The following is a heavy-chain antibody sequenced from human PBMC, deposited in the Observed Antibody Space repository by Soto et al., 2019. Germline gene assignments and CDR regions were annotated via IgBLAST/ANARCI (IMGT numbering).Heavy chain of an antibody. D-gene: IGHD1-26*01. CDR2: ISAYNGNT. J-gene: IGHJ6*02. CDR3: ARDTTKVPIHYYYYGMAV. Sequence: ASVKVSCKASGYTFTSYGISWVRQAPEQGLEWMGWISAYNGNTNYAQKLQGRVTMTTDTSTSTAYMELRSLRSDDTAVYYCARDTTKVPIHYYYYGMAVWGQGTTVTFSS. CDR1: GYTFTSYG. V-gene: IGHV1-18*01.